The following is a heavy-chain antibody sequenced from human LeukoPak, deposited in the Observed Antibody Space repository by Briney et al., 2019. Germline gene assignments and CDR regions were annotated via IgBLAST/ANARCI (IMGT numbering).Heavy chain of an antibody. J-gene: IGHJ3*02. Sequence: ASVKVSCKASGGTFSSYDISWVRQAPGEGLEWMGGIIPIFGTANYAQKFQGRVTIIADEFMSTAYMELSSLRSEDTAVYYCARDLTARGHSYYYDSNGPSDALDIWGPGTMVTVSP. CDR2: IIPIFGTA. V-gene: IGHV1-69*01. CDR1: GGTFSSYD. CDR3: ARDLTARGHSYYYDSNGPSDALDI. D-gene: IGHD3-22*01.